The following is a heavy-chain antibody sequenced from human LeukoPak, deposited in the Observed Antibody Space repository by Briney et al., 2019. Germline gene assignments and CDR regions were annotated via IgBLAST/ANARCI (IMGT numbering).Heavy chain of an antibody. V-gene: IGHV2-5*02. CDR1: GFSLSTSEMG. D-gene: IGHD3-10*01. J-gene: IGHJ4*02. CDR2: IYWDDDK. CDR3: ARRAGGSSFDF. Sequence: SGPTLVKPTQTLTLTCSSSGFSLSTSEMGVGWIRQPPGKALEWLAIIYWDDDKRYSPSLKSRLTITKDTSKDQVVLTMSNMDPVDTATYYCARRAGGSSFDFWGPGTLVTVSS.